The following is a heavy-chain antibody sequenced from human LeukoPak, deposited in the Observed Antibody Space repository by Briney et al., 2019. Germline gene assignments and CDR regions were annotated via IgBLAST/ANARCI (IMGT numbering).Heavy chain of an antibody. CDR3: AKDPTSVGGRHDWLLDS. D-gene: IGHD3-9*01. J-gene: IGHJ5*02. CDR1: GFTFNNYA. V-gene: IGHV3-23*01. CDR2: IGFGEDSA. Sequence: GGSLRLSCAASGFTFNNYAMSWVRQAPGKGLEWVSTIGFGEDSAYYADSVKGRFTISRDNSKNTLYLQMNYLRAEDTAVYYCAKDPTSVGGRHDWLLDSWGQGTLVTVSS.